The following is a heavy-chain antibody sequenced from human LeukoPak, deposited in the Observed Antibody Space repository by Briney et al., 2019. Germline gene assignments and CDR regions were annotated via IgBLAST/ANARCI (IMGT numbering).Heavy chain of an antibody. D-gene: IGHD4-23*01. V-gene: IGHV3-21*04. J-gene: IGHJ5*02. CDR3: VKNGGSWSPRFDP. CDR2: ISGSNSYI. Sequence: GGSLGLSCAASGFTFSSYTMHWIRQAPGKGLEWVSSISGSNSYIFYADSVKGRFTVSRDNAKDSLYLQMNSLRAEDTATYYCVKNGGSWSPRFDPWGQGTLVTVSS. CDR1: GFTFSSYT.